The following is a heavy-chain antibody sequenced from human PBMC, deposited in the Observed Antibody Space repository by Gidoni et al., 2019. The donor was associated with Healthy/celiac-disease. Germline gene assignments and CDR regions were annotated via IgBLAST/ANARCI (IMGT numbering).Heavy chain of an antibody. CDR1: GFTFSSYA. CDR2: ISGSGGST. CDR3: AKDRPYSSSWYGLGWFDP. D-gene: IGHD6-13*01. V-gene: IGHV3-23*01. Sequence: EVQLLESGGGLVQPGGSLRLSCAASGFTFSSYAMSWVRQAPGKGLEWVSAISGSGGSTYYADSVKGRFTISRDNSKNTLYLQMNSLRAEDTAVYYCAKDRPYSSSWYGLGWFDPWGQGTLVTVSS. J-gene: IGHJ5*02.